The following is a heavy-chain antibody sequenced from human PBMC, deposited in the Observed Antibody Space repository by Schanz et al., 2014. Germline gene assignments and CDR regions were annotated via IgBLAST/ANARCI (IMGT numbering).Heavy chain of an antibody. CDR2: IYSGGST. CDR3: ARVDWNAGVDY. CDR1: GFTVSSNY. J-gene: IGHJ4*02. Sequence: VQLVESRGGLVQPGGSLRLSCAASGFTVSSNYMSWVRQAPGKGLEWVAAIYSGGSTFYTDSVKGRFTISRDNSKDTMYLQMNSLRVEDTAVYYCARVDWNAGVDYWGQGTLVTVSS. D-gene: IGHD1-1*01. V-gene: IGHV3-66*01.